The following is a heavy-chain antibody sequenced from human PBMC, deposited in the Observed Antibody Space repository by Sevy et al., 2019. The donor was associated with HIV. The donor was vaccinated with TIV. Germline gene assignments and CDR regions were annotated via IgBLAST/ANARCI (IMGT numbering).Heavy chain of an antibody. Sequence: SETLSLTCTVSGGSISSYYWSWIRQPPGKGLEWIGYIYYSGSTNYNPSLKSRVTISVDTSKNQFSLKLSSVTAAETAVYYCARDSIVVVPAARAPYYYYMDVWGKGTTVTVSS. J-gene: IGHJ6*03. CDR1: GGSISSYY. CDR2: IYYSGST. D-gene: IGHD2-2*01. V-gene: IGHV4-59*01. CDR3: ARDSIVVVPAARAPYYYYMDV.